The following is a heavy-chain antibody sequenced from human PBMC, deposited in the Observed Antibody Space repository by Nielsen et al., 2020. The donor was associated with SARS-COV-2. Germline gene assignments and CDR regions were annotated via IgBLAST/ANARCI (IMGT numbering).Heavy chain of an antibody. Sequence: GESLKISCAGSGFTFSTYAMSWVRQAPGKGLEWVSGISDSGGSTNYADSVKGRFTISRDNSKNTLYLQMNSLRAEDTAVYYCVLGYDYVWGSYQGMDVWGQGTTVSVSS. CDR3: VLGYDYVWGSYQGMDV. J-gene: IGHJ6*02. D-gene: IGHD3-16*02. V-gene: IGHV3-23*01. CDR1: GFTFSTYA. CDR2: ISDSGGST.